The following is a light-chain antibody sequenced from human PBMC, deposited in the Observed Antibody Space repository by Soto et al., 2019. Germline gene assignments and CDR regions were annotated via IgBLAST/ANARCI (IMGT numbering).Light chain of an antibody. Sequence: EIVLTQSPGTLSLSPGESATLSCRASQSVRSNYLTWYQQKPGQAPRLLIYGASTRATGIPDRFSGSGSGTDFTLTIIRLEPEDFAVYYCQQYDTSFSWTFGQGTKVDIK. CDR3: QQYDTSFSWT. CDR1: QSVRSNY. V-gene: IGKV3-20*01. CDR2: GAS. J-gene: IGKJ1*01.